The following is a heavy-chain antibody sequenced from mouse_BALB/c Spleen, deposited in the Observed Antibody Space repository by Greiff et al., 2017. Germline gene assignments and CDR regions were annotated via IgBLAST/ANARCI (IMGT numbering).Heavy chain of an antibody. J-gene: IGHJ3*01. CDR3: TNIYYGNYLFAY. D-gene: IGHD2-1*01. V-gene: IGHV1S81*02. CDR2: INPSNGGT. CDR1: GYTFTSYY. Sequence: QVQLQQSGAELVKPGASVKLSCKASGYTFTSYYMYWVKQRPGQGLEWIGEINPSNGGTNFNEKFKSKATLTVDKSSSTAYMQLSSLTSEDSAVYYCTNIYYGNYLFAYWGQGTLVTVSA.